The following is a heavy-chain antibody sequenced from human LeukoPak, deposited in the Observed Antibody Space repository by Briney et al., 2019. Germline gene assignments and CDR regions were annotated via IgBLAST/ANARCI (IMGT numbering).Heavy chain of an antibody. Sequence: GGSLRLSCSASGFTFSTYYMHWVHQAPGQGLEYVSAISSNGGSTYYADSVKGRFTISRDNSKDTLYLQMNTIRGEDTAVYYCVKGGDFEYWGQGTLVIVSS. D-gene: IGHD5-24*01. CDR1: GFTFSTYY. CDR2: ISSNGGST. V-gene: IGHV3-64D*06. CDR3: VKGGDFEY. J-gene: IGHJ4*02.